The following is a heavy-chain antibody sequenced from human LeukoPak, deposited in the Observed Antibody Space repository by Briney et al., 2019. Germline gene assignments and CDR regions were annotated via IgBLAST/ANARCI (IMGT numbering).Heavy chain of an antibody. CDR3: ARGAGATWNYYYMDV. V-gene: IGHV4-38-2*02. Sequence: SETLSLTCTVSGYSISSGYYWGWIRQPPGKGLEWIGSIYHSGSTYYNPSLKSRVTISVDTSKNQFSLKLSSVTAADTAVYYCARGAGATWNYYYMDVWGKGTTVTVSS. CDR1: GYSISSGYY. CDR2: IYHSGST. J-gene: IGHJ6*03. D-gene: IGHD1-26*01.